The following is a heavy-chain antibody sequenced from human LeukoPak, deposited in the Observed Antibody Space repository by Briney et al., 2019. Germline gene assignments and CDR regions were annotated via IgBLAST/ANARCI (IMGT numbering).Heavy chain of an antibody. D-gene: IGHD6-19*01. CDR3: ARGQGIPVAGIYFFDY. Sequence: GGSLRLSCAASGFTFSSYAMSWVRQAPGKGLEWVSAISGSGGSTYYADSVKGRFTISRDNSKNTLYLQMNTLKTEDTGVYYCARGQGIPVAGIYFFDYWGQGTLVTVSS. J-gene: IGHJ4*02. CDR2: ISGSGGST. CDR1: GFTFSSYA. V-gene: IGHV3-23*01.